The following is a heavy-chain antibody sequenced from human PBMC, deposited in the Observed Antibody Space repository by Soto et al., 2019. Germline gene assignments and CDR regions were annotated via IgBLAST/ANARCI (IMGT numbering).Heavy chain of an antibody. V-gene: IGHV3-23*01. D-gene: IGHD1-20*01. CDR3: VKDRMAYNSVWDPFDI. CDR2: IGSVGGDT. J-gene: IGHJ3*02. Sequence: GGSLRLTCAASGFTFYSYAMSWVRQAPGKGLEWVSTIGSVGGDTYYADSVKGRFTISRDDSKNTLLLQMNSLRAEDTAVYYCVKDRMAYNSVWDPFDIWGQGTMVTVSS. CDR1: GFTFYSYA.